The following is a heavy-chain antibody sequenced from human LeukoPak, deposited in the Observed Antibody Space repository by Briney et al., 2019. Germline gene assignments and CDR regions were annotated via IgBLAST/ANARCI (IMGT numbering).Heavy chain of an antibody. CDR2: AGWAGGTT. D-gene: IGHD3-10*02. CDR1: GFTFDRYT. CDR3: AKELDTMFFDY. Sequence: GGSLRLSCATSGFTFDRYTIHWVRQAPGKGLEWVSLAGWAGGTTYYSDSVRGRFTISRDSGKNSVYLQMNSLTTDDTAFYFCAKELDTMFFDYWGQGALVTVSP. J-gene: IGHJ4*02. V-gene: IGHV3-43*01.